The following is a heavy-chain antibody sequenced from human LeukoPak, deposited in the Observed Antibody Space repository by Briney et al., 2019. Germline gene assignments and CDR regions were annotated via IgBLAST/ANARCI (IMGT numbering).Heavy chain of an antibody. D-gene: IGHD3-3*01. CDR3: ARQYYDFWSGHEAPLDY. V-gene: IGHV5-51*01. Sequence: GESLQISCKGSGYSFTSYWIGWVRQMPGKGLEWMGIIYPGDSDTRYSPSFQGQVTISADKSISTAYLQWSSLKASDTAMYYCARQYYDFWSGHEAPLDYWGQGTLVTVSS. CDR1: GYSFTSYW. J-gene: IGHJ4*02. CDR2: IYPGDSDT.